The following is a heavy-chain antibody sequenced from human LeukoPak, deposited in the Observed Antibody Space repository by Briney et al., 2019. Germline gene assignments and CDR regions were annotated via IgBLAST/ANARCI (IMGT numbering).Heavy chain of an antibody. CDR1: GYSFTSYW. D-gene: IGHD6-19*01. V-gene: IGHV5-51*01. Sequence: GESLKISCKGSGYSFTSYWIGLVRQMPGKGLEWMGIIYPGDSETRYSPSFEGQVTVSAAKSIRTAYLQWSSLKASDSAMYYCAIAVAGTHFDYWGQGTLVTVSS. J-gene: IGHJ4*02. CDR3: AIAVAGTHFDY. CDR2: IYPGDSET.